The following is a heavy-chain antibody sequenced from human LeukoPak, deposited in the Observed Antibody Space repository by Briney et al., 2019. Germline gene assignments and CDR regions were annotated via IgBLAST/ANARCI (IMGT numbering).Heavy chain of an antibody. CDR2: ISSSSSTI. CDR1: GFTFCSYS. CDR3: ARDLSYYDSSGYYSYYCYYGMDV. V-gene: IGHV3-48*02. J-gene: IGHJ6*02. D-gene: IGHD3-22*01. Sequence: PGGSLRLSCAASGFTFCSYSMNWVRQAPGKGLEWVSYISSSSSTIYYADSVKGRFTISRDNAKNSLYLQMNSLRDEDTAVYYCARDLSYYDSSGYYSYYCYYGMDVWGQGTTVTVSS.